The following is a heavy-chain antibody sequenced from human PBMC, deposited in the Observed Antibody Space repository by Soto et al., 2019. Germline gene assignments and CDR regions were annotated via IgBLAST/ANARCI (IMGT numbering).Heavy chain of an antibody. D-gene: IGHD3-22*01. J-gene: IGHJ6*02. CDR2: ISGSGGST. CDR3: AKGFTYYYDSSGYPAMDV. CDR1: GFTFSSYA. Sequence: PGGSLRLSCAASGFTFSSYAMSWVRQAPGKRLEWVSAISGSGGSTYYADSVKGRFTISRDNSKNTLYLQMNSLRAEDTAVYYCAKGFTYYYDSSGYPAMDVWGQGTTVTVSS. V-gene: IGHV3-23*01.